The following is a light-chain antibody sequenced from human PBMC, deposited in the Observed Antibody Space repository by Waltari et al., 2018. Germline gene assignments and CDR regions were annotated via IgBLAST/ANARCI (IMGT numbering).Light chain of an antibody. CDR3: YSTDISGNVQV. CDR1: ALPQQY. J-gene: IGLJ2*01. CDR2: EDV. V-gene: IGLV3-10*01. Sequence: SYELTQPPSVSVSPGQTARITCSGDALPQQYAYWYQQKSGQAPVHVIYEDVKRPPGIPERFSGSSSGTMVTLTISGAQVEDEADYYCYSTDISGNVQVFGGGTKLTVL.